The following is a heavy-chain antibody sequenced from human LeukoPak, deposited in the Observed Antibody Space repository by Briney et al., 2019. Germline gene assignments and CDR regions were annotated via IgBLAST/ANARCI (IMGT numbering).Heavy chain of an antibody. CDR1: GGSISSGTSYY. J-gene: IGHJ4*02. CDR3: ARSGGSDY. Sequence: PSETLSLTCTVSGGSISSGTSYYWGWIRQPPGKGLEWVSYISTSSSAIYYADSVKGRFTISRDNAKNSLYLQMNSLRDEDTAVYYCARSGGSDYWGQGTLVTVSS. D-gene: IGHD3-16*01. CDR2: ISTSSSAI. V-gene: IGHV3-48*02.